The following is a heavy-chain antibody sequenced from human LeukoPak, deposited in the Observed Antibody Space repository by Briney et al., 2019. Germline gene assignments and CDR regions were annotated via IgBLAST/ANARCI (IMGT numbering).Heavy chain of an antibody. Sequence: ASVKVSCKASGYTFTSYGISWVRQAPGQGLEWMGWISAYNGNTNYAQKLQGRVTITADESTSTAYMELSSLRSEDTAVYYCARGGYYYDSSGYYFDYWGQGTLVTVSS. CDR1: GYTFTSYG. V-gene: IGHV1-18*01. J-gene: IGHJ4*02. CDR3: ARGGYYYDSSGYYFDY. CDR2: ISAYNGNT. D-gene: IGHD3-22*01.